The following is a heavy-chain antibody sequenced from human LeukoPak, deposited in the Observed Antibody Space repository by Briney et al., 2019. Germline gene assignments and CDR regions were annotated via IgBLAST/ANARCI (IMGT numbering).Heavy chain of an antibody. D-gene: IGHD6-13*01. J-gene: IGHJ4*02. Sequence: KPSETLSLTCAVYGGSFSGYYWSWIRQPPGKGLEWIGEINHSGSTNYNPSLKSRVTISVDTSKNQFSLKLSSVTAADTAVYYCARGGLTLAAAGTTLYYFDYWGQGTLVTVSS. CDR1: GGSFSGYY. CDR3: ARGGLTLAAAGTTLYYFDY. V-gene: IGHV4-34*01. CDR2: INHSGST.